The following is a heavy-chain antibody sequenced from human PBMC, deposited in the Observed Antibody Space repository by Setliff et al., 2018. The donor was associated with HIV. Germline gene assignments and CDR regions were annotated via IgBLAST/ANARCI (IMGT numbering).Heavy chain of an antibody. Sequence: SETLSLTCAVYGASISDSNSYWGWIRQPPGKRLEWLGSIYQSGSTSYNPSLSSRLTISVDTSKNQVSLRLTSVTAADTAVYYCARHKAVLRLFEWMPQYFKYWGQGLLVTVSS. CDR2: IYQSGST. D-gene: IGHD3-3*01. CDR1: GASISDSNSY. J-gene: IGHJ4*02. V-gene: IGHV4-39*01. CDR3: ARHKAVLRLFEWMPQYFKY.